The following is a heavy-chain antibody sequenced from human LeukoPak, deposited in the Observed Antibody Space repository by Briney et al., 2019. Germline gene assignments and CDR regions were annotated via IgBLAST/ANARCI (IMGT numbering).Heavy chain of an antibody. CDR3: ARDNPLSSGYPPTSGMDV. D-gene: IGHD6-19*01. V-gene: IGHV4-59*11. CDR2: TYDSGST. CDR1: GAPFPTHY. Sequence: WEPLSLPCTLPGAPFPTHYLGWIRQPPGKGLDGIGYTYDSGSTNYNPSIKSRVTISVDTSKSQFSLKLSSVTAADTAVYYCARDNPLSSGYPPTSGMDVWGQGTTVTVSS. J-gene: IGHJ6*02.